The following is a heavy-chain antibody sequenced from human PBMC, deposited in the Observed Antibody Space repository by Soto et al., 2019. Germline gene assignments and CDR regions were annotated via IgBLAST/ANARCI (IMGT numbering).Heavy chain of an antibody. CDR2: INPTSGGK. D-gene: IGHD1-1*01. J-gene: IGHJ2*01. CDR1: GYTFTGYY. CDR3: ARDPGYWYFDL. Sequence: QVQLVQSGAEVKKPGASVKVSCKASGYTFTGYYMHWVRQAPGQGLEWIGWINPTSGGKNYAQKFQALVTMTRDTSISTAYMELSRLRSDDTAVYYCARDPGYWYFDLWGRGTLVTVSS. V-gene: IGHV1-2*04.